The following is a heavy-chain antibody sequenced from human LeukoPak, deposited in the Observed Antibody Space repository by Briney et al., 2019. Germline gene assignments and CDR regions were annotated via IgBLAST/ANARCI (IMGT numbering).Heavy chain of an antibody. J-gene: IGHJ3*02. Sequence: GGSLRLSCAASGFTFSSYAMNWVRQAPGKGLEWVSSISSSSSYIYYADSVKGRFTISRYNANNSLYLQMNSLRVEDTAVYYCARVHDFWGGYYIPNGSFDIWGQGTMVTVSS. D-gene: IGHD3-3*01. CDR2: ISSSSSYI. V-gene: IGHV3-21*01. CDR1: GFTFSSYA. CDR3: ARVHDFWGGYYIPNGSFDI.